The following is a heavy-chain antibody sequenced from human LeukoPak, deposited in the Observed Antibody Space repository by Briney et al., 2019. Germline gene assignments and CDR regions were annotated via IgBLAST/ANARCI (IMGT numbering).Heavy chain of an antibody. CDR1: GGSVSSSSCY. D-gene: IGHD1-7*01. CDR2: VYYSGTT. Sequence: SETLSLTCTVSGGSVSSSSCYWAWIRQPPWRGLEWIGSVYYSGTTYYNTSLESRVTISEDTSRNRFSLMLSSVTAADTAVYYCVRQNSDYYYYYLDVWGEGTTVIVSS. V-gene: IGHV4-39*01. J-gene: IGHJ6*03. CDR3: VRQNSDYYYYYLDV.